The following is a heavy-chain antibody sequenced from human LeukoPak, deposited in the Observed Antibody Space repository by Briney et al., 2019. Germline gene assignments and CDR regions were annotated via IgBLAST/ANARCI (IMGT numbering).Heavy chain of an antibody. CDR2: INPNSGGT. Sequence: ASVKVSCKASGYTFTGYYMHWVRQAPGQGLEWMGWINPNSGGTNYAQKFQGRVTMTRDTSISTAYMELSRLRSDDTAVYYCARGHYDVLAASYKWTPDYWGQGTLVTVSS. CDR3: ARGHYDVLAASYKWTPDY. CDR1: GYTFTGYY. J-gene: IGHJ4*02. D-gene: IGHD3-9*01. V-gene: IGHV1-2*02.